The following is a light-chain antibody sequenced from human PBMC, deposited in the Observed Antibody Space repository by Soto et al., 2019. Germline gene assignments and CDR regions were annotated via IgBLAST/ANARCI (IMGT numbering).Light chain of an antibody. CDR3: QQRSNWPGT. Sequence: GLTQSPATLSLSTAARATLSCRASQSVSSYLAWYQQKPGQAPRLLIYDASNRATGIPARFSGSGSGTDFTLTISSLEPEDFAVYYCQQRSNWPGTFGPGTKVDI. J-gene: IGKJ3*01. V-gene: IGKV3-11*01. CDR2: DAS. CDR1: QSVSSY.